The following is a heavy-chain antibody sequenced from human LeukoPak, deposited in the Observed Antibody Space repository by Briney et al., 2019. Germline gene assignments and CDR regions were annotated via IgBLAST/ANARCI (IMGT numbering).Heavy chain of an antibody. CDR1: GFTFSSYW. V-gene: IGHV3-7*01. D-gene: IGHD6-6*01. CDR3: ARDPARGGSFSDY. CDR2: IKQDGSEK. Sequence: GGSLRLSCAASGFTFSSYWMSWVRQAPWKGLEWVANIKQDGSEKYYVDSVKGRFTISRDNAKNSLYLQMNSLRAEDTAVYYCARDPARGGSFSDYWGQGTLVTVSS. J-gene: IGHJ4*02.